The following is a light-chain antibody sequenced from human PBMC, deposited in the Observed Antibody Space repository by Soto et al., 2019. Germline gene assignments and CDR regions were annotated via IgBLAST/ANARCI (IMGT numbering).Light chain of an antibody. CDR1: NRDVGSYNL. Sequence: QSALTQPASVSGSPGQSITIACTGTNRDVGSYNLVSWYQQRPGEAPKLIISEVRNRPSGISYRFTGSKSGNTASLTISGLQAEDEADYYCVAGDEDVNGPFYVFGTGTKVTVL. V-gene: IGLV2-14*01. CDR2: EVR. J-gene: IGLJ1*01. CDR3: VAGDEDVNGPFYV.